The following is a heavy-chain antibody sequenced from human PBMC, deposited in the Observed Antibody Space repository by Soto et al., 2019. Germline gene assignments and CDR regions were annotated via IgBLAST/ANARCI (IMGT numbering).Heavy chain of an antibody. J-gene: IGHJ4*02. CDR1: GFTFSNFA. CDR2: ISGSGDDT. Sequence: PGGSLRLSCVASGFTFSNFAMAWVRQALGEGLEWVSAISGSGDDTFYADSMKGRFTISRDNSKDTLYLQIDSLRAEDTAVYYCANPIPKTGTTFGFWGQGTLVTVSS. CDR3: ANPIPKTGTTFGF. V-gene: IGHV3-23*01. D-gene: IGHD1-1*01.